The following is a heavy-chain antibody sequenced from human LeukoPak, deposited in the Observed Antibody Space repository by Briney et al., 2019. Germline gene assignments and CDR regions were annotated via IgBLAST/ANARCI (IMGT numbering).Heavy chain of an antibody. Sequence: SETLSLTCTVSGGSISSSSYYWGWIRQPPGKGLEWIGSIYYSGSTYYNPSLKSRVTISVDTSKNQFSLKLSSVTAADTAVYYCARERAAAGYFDYWGQGNLVTVSS. CDR1: GGSISSSSYY. V-gene: IGHV4-39*02. CDR2: IYYSGST. J-gene: IGHJ4*02. D-gene: IGHD6-13*01. CDR3: ARERAAAGYFDY.